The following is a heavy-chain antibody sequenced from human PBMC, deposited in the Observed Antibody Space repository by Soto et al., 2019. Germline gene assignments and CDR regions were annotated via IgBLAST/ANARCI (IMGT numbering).Heavy chain of an antibody. CDR2: ISAYNGNT. V-gene: IGHV1-18*01. CDR3: ARDVPRYYYDSSGFRGNWFDP. Sequence: ASVKVSCKASGYTFTSYGISLVRQAPGQGLEWMGWISAYNGNTNYAQKLQGRVTMTTDTSTSTAYMELRSLRSDDTAVYYCARDVPRYYYDSSGFRGNWFDPWGQGTLVTVYS. CDR1: GYTFTSYG. D-gene: IGHD3-22*01. J-gene: IGHJ5*02.